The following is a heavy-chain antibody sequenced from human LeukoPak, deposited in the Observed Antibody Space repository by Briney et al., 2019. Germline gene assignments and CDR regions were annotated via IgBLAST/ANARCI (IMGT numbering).Heavy chain of an antibody. CDR1: GFAFSVYE. V-gene: IGHV3-48*03. D-gene: IGHD6-19*01. CDR3: ATLTVASTFDY. J-gene: IGHJ4*02. CDR2: ISSSGGTR. Sequence: PEGSLRLSCAASGFAFSVYEMYWVRQAPGKGLEWVSYISSSGGTRYYADSVKGRFTISRDNAYNSLYLQVNSLRAEDTAVYYCATLTVASTFDYWGQGTLVTVSS.